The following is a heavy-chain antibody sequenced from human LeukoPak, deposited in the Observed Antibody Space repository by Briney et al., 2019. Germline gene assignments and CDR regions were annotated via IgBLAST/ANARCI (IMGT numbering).Heavy chain of an antibody. V-gene: IGHV4-39*01. J-gene: IGHJ4*02. D-gene: IGHD3-22*01. CDR3: ARNVTGGSSGYWRFDY. Sequence: SETLSLTCTVSGGSISSSNYYWGWIRQPPGKGLEWIGSIYYSGSTYYKSSLKSRTTISVDTSKNQFSLKLSSVTAADTAVYYCARNVTGGSSGYWRFDYWGQGTLVTVSS. CDR1: GGSISSSNYY. CDR2: IYYSGST.